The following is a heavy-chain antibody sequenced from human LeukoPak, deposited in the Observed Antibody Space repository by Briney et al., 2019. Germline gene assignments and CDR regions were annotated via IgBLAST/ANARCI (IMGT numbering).Heavy chain of an antibody. J-gene: IGHJ3*02. CDR2: ISSSSSTI. CDR1: GFTFSSYS. D-gene: IGHD2-21*01. CDR3: ARDPSFYCGGDCYPDAFDI. V-gene: IGHV3-48*02. Sequence: SGGSLRLSCAASGFTFSSYSMNWVRQAPGQGLKWVSYISSSSSTIYYADYVKGRFTISRHNAKNSLYLQMNSLRDEDTAVYYCARDPSFYCGGDCYPDAFDIWGQGTMVTVSS.